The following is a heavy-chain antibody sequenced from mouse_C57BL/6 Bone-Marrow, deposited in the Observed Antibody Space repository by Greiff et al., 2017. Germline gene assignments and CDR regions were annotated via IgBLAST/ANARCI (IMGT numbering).Heavy chain of an antibody. D-gene: IGHD2-5*01. CDR1: GYTFTDYY. CDR3: ARRGSNYVWGFAY. CDR2: INPNNGGT. Sequence: VQLQQSGPELVKPGASVKISCKASGYTFTDYYMNWVKQSHGKSLEWIGDINPNNGGTSYNQKFKGKATLTVDKSSSTAYMELRSLTSEDSEVDYCARRGSNYVWGFAYWGQWTLVTVSA. J-gene: IGHJ3*01. V-gene: IGHV1-26*01.